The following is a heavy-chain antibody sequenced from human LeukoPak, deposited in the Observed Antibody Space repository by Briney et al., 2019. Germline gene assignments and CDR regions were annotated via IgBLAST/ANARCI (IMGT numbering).Heavy chain of an antibody. CDR1: GFTFSSYA. Sequence: GGSLRLSCAASGFTFSSYAMSWVRQAPGKGLEWVSAISGSGDNTYFADSVKGRFTISRDNSKNTLFLQMVSLRAEDTAVYYCAKFEGALLGNYYMDVWGKGTTVTVSS. V-gene: IGHV3-23*01. CDR3: AKFEGALLGNYYMDV. J-gene: IGHJ6*03. CDR2: ISGSGDNT.